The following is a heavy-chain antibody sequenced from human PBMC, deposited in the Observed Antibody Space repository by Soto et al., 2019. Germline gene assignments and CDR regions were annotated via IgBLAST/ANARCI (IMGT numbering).Heavy chain of an antibody. CDR3: AKGDYYGSGSSINYYYYYGMDV. Sequence: GGSLRLSCAASGFTFSSYGMHWVRQAPGKGLEWVAVISYDGSNKYYADSVKGRFTISRDNSKNTLYLQMNSLRAEDTAVYYCAKGDYYGSGSSINYYYYYGMDVWGQGTTVTVSS. J-gene: IGHJ6*02. V-gene: IGHV3-30*18. CDR2: ISYDGSNK. D-gene: IGHD3-10*01. CDR1: GFTFSSYG.